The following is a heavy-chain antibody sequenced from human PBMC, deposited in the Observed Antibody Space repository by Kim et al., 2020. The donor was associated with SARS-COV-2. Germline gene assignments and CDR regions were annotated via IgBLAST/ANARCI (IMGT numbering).Heavy chain of an antibody. Sequence: GESLKISCKASGYSFTTYWISWVRQMPGKGLEWMGRIDPSDSYTNYSPSFQGHVTISTDKSISTAYLQWRSLRASDTAMYYCARHPRIPSPGELGFDNWGQGTLVIVSS. CDR2: IDPSDSYT. CDR3: ARHPRIPSPGELGFDN. D-gene: IGHD1-7*01. J-gene: IGHJ4*02. CDR1: GYSFTTYW. V-gene: IGHV5-10-1*01.